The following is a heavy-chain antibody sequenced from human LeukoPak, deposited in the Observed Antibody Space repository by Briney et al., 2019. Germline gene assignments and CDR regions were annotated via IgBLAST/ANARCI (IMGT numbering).Heavy chain of an antibody. J-gene: IGHJ3*02. V-gene: IGHV4-59*08. D-gene: IGHD1-26*01. CDR2: IYYSGST. CDR3: ARWEESDAFDI. Sequence: SETLSLTCTVSGGSISNKYWSWIRQPPGKGLEWIGYIYYSGSTNYNPSLKSRVTISVDTSKNQFSLKLSSVTASDTALYYCARWEESDAFDIWGQGTMVTVSS. CDR1: GGSISNKY.